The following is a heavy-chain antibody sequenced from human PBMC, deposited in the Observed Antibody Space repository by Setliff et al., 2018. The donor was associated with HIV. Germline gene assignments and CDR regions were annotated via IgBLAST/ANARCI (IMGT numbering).Heavy chain of an antibody. CDR3: AKGYYDFVWGSSLAY. V-gene: IGHV3-23*01. D-gene: IGHD3-16*01. CDR2: ISGSGGST. J-gene: IGHJ4*02. CDR1: GFTFSSYA. Sequence: GGSLRLSCAASGFTFSSYAMSWVRQAPGKGLEWVSAISGSGGSTYYADSVKGRFTISRDNSKNTLYLQMNSLRAEDTAVYYCAKGYYDFVWGSSLAYWGQGTLVTVSS.